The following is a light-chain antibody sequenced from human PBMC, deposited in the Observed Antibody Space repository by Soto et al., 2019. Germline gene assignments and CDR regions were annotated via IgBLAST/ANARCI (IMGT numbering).Light chain of an antibody. CDR2: DVS. J-gene: IGLJ3*02. Sequence: QSALTQPASVSGSPGQSITISCTGASGDVGGYSQVSWYQQHPGKAPRLMIYDVSNRPSGVSNRFSASKSRNTASLTISGLQVEDEADFYRSSVTSSSTVVFGGGTKLTVL. V-gene: IGLV2-14*01. CDR3: SSVTSSSTVV. CDR1: SGDVGGYSQ.